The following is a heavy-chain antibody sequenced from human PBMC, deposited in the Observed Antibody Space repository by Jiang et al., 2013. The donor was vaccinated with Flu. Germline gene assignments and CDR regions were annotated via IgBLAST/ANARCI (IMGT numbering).Heavy chain of an antibody. CDR2: INAGNGNT. J-gene: IGHJ4*02. V-gene: IGHV1-3*01. CDR1: GYTFTSYA. Sequence: SGAEVKKPGASVKVSCKASGYTFTSYAMHWVRQAPGQRLEWMGWINAGNGNTKYSQKFQGRVTITRDTSASTAYMELSSLRSEDTAVYYCARSSSDGYNPFDYWGQGTLVTVSS. CDR3: ARSSSDGYNPFDY. D-gene: IGHD5-24*01.